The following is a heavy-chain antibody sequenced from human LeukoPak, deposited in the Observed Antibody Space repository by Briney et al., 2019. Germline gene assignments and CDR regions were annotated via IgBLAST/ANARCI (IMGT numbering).Heavy chain of an antibody. V-gene: IGHV3-66*04. D-gene: IGHD6-19*01. CDR2: IYSDGST. J-gene: IGHJ4*02. CDR3: ARQYISGWFFDY. CDR1: GFTFSSYS. Sequence: GGSLRLSCAASGFTFSSYSMNWVRQAPGKGLEWVSVIYSDGSTYYADSVKGRFTISRDNSQNTVFLQMNSLRAEDTAVYYCARQYISGWFFDYWGQGALVTVYS.